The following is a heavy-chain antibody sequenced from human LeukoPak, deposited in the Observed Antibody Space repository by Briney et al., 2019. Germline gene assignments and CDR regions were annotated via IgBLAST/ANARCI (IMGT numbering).Heavy chain of an antibody. CDR2: INPNSGGT. Sequence: ASVKVSCKASGYTFTGYYMHWVRQAPGQGLEWMGRINPNSGGTNYAQKFQGRVTMTRDTSISTAYMELSSLRSEDTAVYYCARVDNSPTPLQWHFDYWGQGTLVTVSS. CDR3: ARVDNSPTPLQWHFDY. D-gene: IGHD5-24*01. J-gene: IGHJ4*02. CDR1: GYTFTGYY. V-gene: IGHV1-2*06.